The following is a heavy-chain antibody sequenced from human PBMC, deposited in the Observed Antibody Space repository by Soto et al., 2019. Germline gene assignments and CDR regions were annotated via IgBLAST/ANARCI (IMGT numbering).Heavy chain of an antibody. CDR3: ARVRVDFWSGYNRLNWFDP. CDR2: INHSGST. V-gene: IGHV4-34*01. J-gene: IGHJ5*02. D-gene: IGHD3-3*01. CDR1: VGSFSGYY. Sequence: SETLSLTCAVYVGSFSGYYWNWIRQPPGKGLEWIGEINHSGSTNYNPSLKSRVTISVDTSKNQFSLKLSSVTAADTAVYYCARVRVDFWSGYNRLNWFDPWGQGTLVTVSS.